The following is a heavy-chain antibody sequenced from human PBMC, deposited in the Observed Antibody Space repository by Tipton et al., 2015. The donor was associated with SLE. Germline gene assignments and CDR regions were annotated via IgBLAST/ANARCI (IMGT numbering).Heavy chain of an antibody. CDR2: IYYSGST. CDR3: ARGEMATIGDYFDY. CDR1: GGSVSSGYYY. Sequence: TLSLTCTVSGGSVSSGYYYWSWIRQPPGKGLEWIGYIYYSGSTNYNPSLESRVTISVDTSKNQFSLKLSSVTAADTAVYYCARGEMATIGDYFDYWGQGTLVTVSS. D-gene: IGHD5-24*01. V-gene: IGHV4-61*01. J-gene: IGHJ4*02.